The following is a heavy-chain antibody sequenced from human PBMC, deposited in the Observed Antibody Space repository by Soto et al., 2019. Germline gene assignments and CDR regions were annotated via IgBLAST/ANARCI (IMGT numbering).Heavy chain of an antibody. CDR3: ARDLVVLVPAASRVDYYYGMDV. V-gene: IGHV4-61*01. D-gene: IGHD2-2*01. Sequence: NPSETLSLTCTVSGGSVSSGSYYWSWIRQPPGKGLEWIGYIYYSGSTNYNPSLKSRVTISVDTSKDQFSLKLSSVTAADTAVYYCARDLVVLVPAASRVDYYYGMDVWGQGTTVTVSS. CDR2: IYYSGST. J-gene: IGHJ6*02. CDR1: GGSVSSGSYY.